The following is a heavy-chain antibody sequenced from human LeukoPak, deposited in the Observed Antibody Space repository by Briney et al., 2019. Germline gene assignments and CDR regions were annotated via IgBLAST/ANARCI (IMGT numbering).Heavy chain of an antibody. CDR3: ATHDWFDP. CDR1: GFTVSRHY. CDR2: IYSGGGT. V-gene: IGHV3-66*04. J-gene: IGHJ5*02. Sequence: GGSLRLSCAVSGFTVSRHYMSWVRQAPGKGLEWVSVIYSGGGTYYADSVKGRFTISRDTSKNTLYLQMNSLRVEDTAMYYCATHDWFDPGGRERWSPSPQ.